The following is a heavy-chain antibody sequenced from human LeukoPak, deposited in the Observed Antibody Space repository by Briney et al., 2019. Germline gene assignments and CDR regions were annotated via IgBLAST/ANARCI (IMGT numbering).Heavy chain of an antibody. CDR1: GGSFSGYH. CDR3: AKPVSGRWFGDEYPYYADV. Sequence: SETLSLTCAVYGGSFSGYHWSSIRQTPGKGLEWIGEIDPYGGSNYNPSLKSRVTISVDTSKNQFSLKLNSVTAADTALYYRAKPVSGRWFGDEYPYYADVWGKGTTVTIFS. J-gene: IGHJ6*03. D-gene: IGHD3-10*01. V-gene: IGHV4-34*01. CDR2: IDPYGGS.